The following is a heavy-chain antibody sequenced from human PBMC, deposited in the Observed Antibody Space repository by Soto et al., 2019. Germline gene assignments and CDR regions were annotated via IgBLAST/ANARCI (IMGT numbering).Heavy chain of an antibody. D-gene: IGHD1-20*01. CDR1: GFSFTNAW. CDR2: IKSRTDDGTV. Sequence: GGSLRLSCMASGFSFTNAWKNWVRQGPGKGLEWVGRIKSRTDDGTVDYAASVKGRFTISRDDSKNILYLQMNSLKSEDTAVYYFFRRITICSVNNFRAQRTEVTGSA. J-gene: IGHJ1*01. V-gene: IGHV3-15*07. CDR3: FRRITICSVNNF.